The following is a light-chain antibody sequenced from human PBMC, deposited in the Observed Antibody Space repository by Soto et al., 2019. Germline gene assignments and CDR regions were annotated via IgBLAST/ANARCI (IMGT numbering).Light chain of an antibody. CDR3: QHRSNWPWT. Sequence: ESVLTQSPDTLSLSPGERATLSCRASQSISSYLGWYQQKPGQAPRLLIYDASNRATGIPARFSGSGSGADFTLTISSLEPEDFAVYYCQHRSNWPWTFGQGTKV. V-gene: IGKV3-11*01. J-gene: IGKJ1*01. CDR1: QSISSY. CDR2: DAS.